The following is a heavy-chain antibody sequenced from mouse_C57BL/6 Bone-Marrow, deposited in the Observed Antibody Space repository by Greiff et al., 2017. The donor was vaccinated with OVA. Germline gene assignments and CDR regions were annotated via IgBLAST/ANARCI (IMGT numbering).Heavy chain of an antibody. J-gene: IGHJ2*01. CDR1: GFNIKDDY. Sequence: EVQGVESGAELVRPGASVKLSCTASGFNIKDDYMHWVKERPEQGLEWIGWIDPENGDTEYDLKFKGKATITADTSSKTVYLHLSSLTSEDTAFYYCTTYRYWGRGTTLTVSS. CDR3: TTYRY. V-gene: IGHV14-4*01. CDR2: IDPENGDT.